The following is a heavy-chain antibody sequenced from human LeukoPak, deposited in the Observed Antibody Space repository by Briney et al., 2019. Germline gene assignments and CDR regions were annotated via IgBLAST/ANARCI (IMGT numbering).Heavy chain of an antibody. J-gene: IGHJ4*02. Sequence: SETLSLTCAVYGGSFSGYYWSWIRQPPGKGLEWIGEINHSGSTNYNPSLKGRVTISVDTSKNQFSLKLSSVTAADTAVYYCARVLRAATWRYPMDYWGQGTLVTVSS. CDR3: ARVLRAATWRYPMDY. CDR1: GGSFSGYY. V-gene: IGHV4-34*01. D-gene: IGHD3-9*01. CDR2: INHSGST.